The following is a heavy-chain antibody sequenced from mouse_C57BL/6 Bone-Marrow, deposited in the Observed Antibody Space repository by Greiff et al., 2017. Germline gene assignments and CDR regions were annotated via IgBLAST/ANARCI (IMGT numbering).Heavy chain of an antibody. CDR1: GYTFTSYW. D-gene: IGHD2-4*01. V-gene: IGHV1-69*01. CDR3: ARGDTIIKNYVDY. CDR2: IDPSDSYT. Sequence: VQLQQPGAELVMPGASVKLSCKASGYTFTSYWMHWVKQRPGQGLEWIGEIDPSDSYTNYNQKFKGKSTLTVDKPSSTAYMQLSSLTSEDSAVYYCARGDTIIKNYVDYWGQGTTLTGSS. J-gene: IGHJ2*01.